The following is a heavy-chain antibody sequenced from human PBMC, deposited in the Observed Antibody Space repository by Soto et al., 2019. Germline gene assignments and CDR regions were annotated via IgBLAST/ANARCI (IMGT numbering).Heavy chain of an antibody. J-gene: IGHJ6*02. V-gene: IGHV1-69*13. CDR1: GGTFSSYA. Sequence: SVKVSCKASGGTFSSYAISWVRQAPGQGLEWMGGIIPIFGAANYAQKFQGRVTITADESTSTAYMELSSLRSEDTAVYYCARDTGFYDSSGYDPLRDGMDVWGQGTTVTVSS. CDR2: IIPIFGAA. CDR3: ARDTGFYDSSGYDPLRDGMDV. D-gene: IGHD3-22*01.